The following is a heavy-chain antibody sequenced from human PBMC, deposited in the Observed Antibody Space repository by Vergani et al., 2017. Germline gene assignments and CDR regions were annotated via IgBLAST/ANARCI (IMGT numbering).Heavy chain of an antibody. J-gene: IGHJ6*02. CDR3: ARERVVVVEILTLRYGMDV. Sequence: QVQLVESGGGVVQPGRSLRLSCAASGFTFSSYGMHWVRQAPGKGLEWVAVIWYDGSNTYYADSVKGRFTISRDNSKNTLYLQMNSLRDEDTAVYYCARERVVVVEILTLRYGMDVWGQGTTVTVSS. CDR1: GFTFSSYG. CDR2: IWYDGSNT. D-gene: IGHD2-15*01. V-gene: IGHV3-33*01.